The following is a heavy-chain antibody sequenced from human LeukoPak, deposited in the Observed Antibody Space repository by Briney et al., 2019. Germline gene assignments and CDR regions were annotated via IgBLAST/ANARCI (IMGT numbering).Heavy chain of an antibody. D-gene: IGHD6-13*01. CDR1: KFTFNNYA. CDR2: ISGSGDNM. Sequence: GGSLRLSCLVSKFTFNNYAMTWVRQAPGKGLEWVSSISGSGDNMDYADSVKGRFTISRDNAKNSLYLQMNTLRAEDTAVYYCVRGLAAAGHWGQGTLVTVSS. J-gene: IGHJ4*02. V-gene: IGHV3-21*01. CDR3: VRGLAAAGH.